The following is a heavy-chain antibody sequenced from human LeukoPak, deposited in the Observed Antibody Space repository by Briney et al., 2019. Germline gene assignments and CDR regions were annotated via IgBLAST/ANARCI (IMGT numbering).Heavy chain of an antibody. Sequence: GGSLRLSCAASGFSFSNFWMSWVRQAPGKGLEWVANIKQDGSEKYYVDSVKGRFTISRDNAKNSLYLQMNSLRAEDMAVYHCARGGAPGFYFDDWGQGTLVTVSS. D-gene: IGHD3-10*01. J-gene: IGHJ4*02. CDR3: ARGGAPGFYFDD. V-gene: IGHV3-7*01. CDR2: IKQDGSEK. CDR1: GFSFSNFW.